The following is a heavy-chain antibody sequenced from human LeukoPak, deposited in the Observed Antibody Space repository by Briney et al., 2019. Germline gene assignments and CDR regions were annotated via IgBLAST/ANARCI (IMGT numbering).Heavy chain of an antibody. V-gene: IGHV1-46*01. J-gene: IGHJ5*02. D-gene: IGHD6-19*01. CDR3: ARDSSGWYLGTYNWFDP. CDR2: INPSGGST. CDR1: GGTFTSYY. Sequence: GASVKVSCKASGGTFTSYYMHWVRQAPGQGLEWMGIINPSGGSTSCAQKFQGRVTMTRDTSTSTVYMELSSLRSEDTAVYYCARDSSGWYLGTYNWFDPWGQGTLVTVSS.